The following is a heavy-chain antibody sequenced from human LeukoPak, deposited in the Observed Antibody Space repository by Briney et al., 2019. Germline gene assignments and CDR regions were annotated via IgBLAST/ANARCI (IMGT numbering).Heavy chain of an antibody. CDR1: GFTFSSYG. V-gene: IGHV3-30*03. CDR3: ARDLGLGYYDSVFDP. CDR2: ISYDGSNK. J-gene: IGHJ5*02. D-gene: IGHD3-22*01. Sequence: GGSLRLSCAASGFTFSSYGMHWVRQAPGKGLEWVAVISYDGSNKYYADSVKGRFTISRDNAKNSLYLQMNSLRAEDTAVYYCARDLGLGYYDSVFDPWGQGTLVTVSS.